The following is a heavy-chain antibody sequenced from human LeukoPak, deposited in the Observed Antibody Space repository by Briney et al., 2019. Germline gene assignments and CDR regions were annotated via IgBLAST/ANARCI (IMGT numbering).Heavy chain of an antibody. CDR1: GFTVSSTY. V-gene: IGHV3-53*05. D-gene: IGHD2-15*01. CDR2: IYSSTST. Sequence: GGSLRLSCAASGFTVSSTYMAWVRQAPGKGLEWVSIIYSSTSTYYADSVKGRFTLSRDNYKNTLFLQMNSLRTEDTALYYCARGPNRWWVVSRNWGMDVWGQGTTVSVSS. J-gene: IGHJ6*02. CDR3: ARGPNRWWVVSRNWGMDV.